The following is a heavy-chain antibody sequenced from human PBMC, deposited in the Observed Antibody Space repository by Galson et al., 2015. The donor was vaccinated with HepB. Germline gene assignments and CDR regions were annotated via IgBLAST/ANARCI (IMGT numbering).Heavy chain of an antibody. CDR1: GYTFTSYG. CDR3: ATSLTYYYGSGSLANYYYGMDV. V-gene: IGHV1-18*04. CDR2: ISAYNGNT. Sequence: SVKVSCKASGYTFTSYGISWVRQAPGQGLEWMGWISAYNGNTNYAQKLQGRVTMTTDTSTSTAYMELRSLRSDDTAVYYCATSLTYYYGSGSLANYYYGMDVWGQGTTVTVSS. J-gene: IGHJ6*02. D-gene: IGHD3-10*01.